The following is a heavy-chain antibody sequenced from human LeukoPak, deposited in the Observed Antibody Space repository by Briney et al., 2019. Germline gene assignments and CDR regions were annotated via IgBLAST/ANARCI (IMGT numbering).Heavy chain of an antibody. CDR1: GFTFSSYA. CDR3: AKYGRSTWFYLDS. V-gene: IGHV3-23*01. CDR2: VSVSGSST. Sequence: GGSLRLSCAAYGFTFSSYAMSWVRQAPGKGLEWVSGVSVSGSSTHYADSMKGRFTISRDNSKNTVYLQMNSLTAEDTAVYYCAKYGRSTWFYLDSWGQGTLVTVSS. D-gene: IGHD6-13*01. J-gene: IGHJ4*02.